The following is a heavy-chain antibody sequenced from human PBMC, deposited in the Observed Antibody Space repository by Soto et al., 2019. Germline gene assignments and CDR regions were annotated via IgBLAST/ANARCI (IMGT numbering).Heavy chain of an antibody. CDR2: IKQDGSEK. CDR3: ARYADASDLYHYGIDV. D-gene: IGHD6-19*01. V-gene: IGHV3-7*01. CDR1: GFSLSSYW. J-gene: IGHJ6*02. Sequence: PGGSLRLSCAASGFSLSSYWMNWVCQAPGKGLEWVANIKQDGSEKYYVDSVKGRFFISRDNAKNSLYLQMNSLRAEDTAVYYCARYADASDLYHYGIDVWGQGTVVTVSS.